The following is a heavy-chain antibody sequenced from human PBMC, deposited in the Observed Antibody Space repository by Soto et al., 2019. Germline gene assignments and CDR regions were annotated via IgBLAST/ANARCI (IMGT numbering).Heavy chain of an antibody. CDR2: ISGSGGST. Sequence: GGSLRLSCAASGFTFSSYAMSWVRQAPGKGLEWVSAISGSGGSTYYADSVKGRFTISRDNSKNTLYLQMNSLRAEDTAVYYCAKDGPIAVALTEGYYYMDVWGKGTTVTVSS. J-gene: IGHJ6*03. CDR3: AKDGPIAVALTEGYYYMDV. D-gene: IGHD6-19*01. V-gene: IGHV3-23*01. CDR1: GFTFSSYA.